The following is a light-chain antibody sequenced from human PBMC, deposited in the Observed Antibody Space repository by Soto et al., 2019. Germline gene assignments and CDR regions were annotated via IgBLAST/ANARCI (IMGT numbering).Light chain of an antibody. CDR2: DVT. V-gene: IGLV2-14*03. CDR3: SSYTTSSTLV. Sequence: QSALTQPASVSGSPGQSITISCTGTSSDIGGYNFVSWYQQHPGKAPKLMIYDVTNRPPGLSDRFSGSKSGNTASLTISGLQAEDEGDYYCSSYTTSSTLVFGGGTQLTVL. J-gene: IGLJ3*02. CDR1: SSDIGGYNF.